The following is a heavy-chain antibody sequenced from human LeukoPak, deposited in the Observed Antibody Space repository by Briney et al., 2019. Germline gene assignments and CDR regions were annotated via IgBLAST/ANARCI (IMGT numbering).Heavy chain of an antibody. CDR3: ARDGDLRYYYYYGMDV. D-gene: IGHD7-27*01. J-gene: IGHJ6*02. CDR1: GFTFSSYG. CDR2: IWYDGSNK. Sequence: GGSLRLSCAASGFTFSSYGMHWVRQAPGKGLEWVAVIWYDGSNKYYADSVKGRFTISRDNSKNTLYLQMNSLRAEDTAVYYCARDGDLRYYYYYGMDVWGQGTTVTVSS. V-gene: IGHV3-30*19.